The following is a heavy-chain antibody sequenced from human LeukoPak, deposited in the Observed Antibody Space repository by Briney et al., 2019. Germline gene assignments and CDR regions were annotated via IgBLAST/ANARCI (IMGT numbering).Heavy chain of an antibody. CDR1: GGSISSSSYY. V-gene: IGHV4-39*01. J-gene: IGHJ5*02. D-gene: IGHD3-10*01. CDR3: ARQWRMVRGVLDP. CDR2: IYYSGST. Sequence: PSETLSLTCTVSGGSISSSSYYWGWIRQPPGKGLEWIGSIYYSGSTYYNPSLKSRVTISVDTSKNQFSLKLSSVTAADTAVYYCARQWRMVRGVLDPWGQGTLVTVSS.